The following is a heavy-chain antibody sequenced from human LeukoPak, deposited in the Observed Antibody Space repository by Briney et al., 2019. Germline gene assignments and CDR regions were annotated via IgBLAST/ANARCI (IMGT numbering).Heavy chain of an antibody. CDR1: GGTFSSYT. CDR2: AIPILGIA. CDR3: ARAPYDFWSGYLYYFDY. D-gene: IGHD3-3*01. Sequence: ASVKVSCKASGGTFSSYTISWVRQAPGQGLEWMGRAIPILGIANYAQKFQGRVTITADKSTSTAYMELSSLRSEDTAVYYCARAPYDFWSGYLYYFDYWGQGTLVTVSS. J-gene: IGHJ4*02. V-gene: IGHV1-69*02.